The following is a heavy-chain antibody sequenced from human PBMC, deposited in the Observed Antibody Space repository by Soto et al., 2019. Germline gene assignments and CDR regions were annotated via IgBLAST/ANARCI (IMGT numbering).Heavy chain of an antibody. CDR1: GGSFSGYY. Sequence: PSETLSLTCAVYGGSFSGYYWSWIRQPPGKGLEWIGDVYYGGSTYYNPSLKSRVTISVETSKSQFSLKLSSVTAADTAVYYCAGGDYYHSSGYYFYYYTMDVWGQGTTVTVSS. CDR3: AGGDYYHSSGYYFYYYTMDV. CDR2: VYYGGST. D-gene: IGHD3-22*01. V-gene: IGHV4-34*01. J-gene: IGHJ6*02.